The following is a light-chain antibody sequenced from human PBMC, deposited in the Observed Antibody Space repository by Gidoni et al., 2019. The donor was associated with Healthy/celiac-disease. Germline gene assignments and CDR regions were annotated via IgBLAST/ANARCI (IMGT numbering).Light chain of an antibody. CDR1: QSISSY. V-gene: IGKV1-39*01. J-gene: IGKJ4*01. CDR2: SAS. CDR3: QQSYSTPLT. Sequence: IQMTQSPSSLPASVVDRVTITCRASQSISSYLNWYQQKPGKAPKLLIYSASSLQSGVPSRVSGSGSVTYFTLTISSMQPEDFATYYCQQSYSTPLTFGGGTKVEIK.